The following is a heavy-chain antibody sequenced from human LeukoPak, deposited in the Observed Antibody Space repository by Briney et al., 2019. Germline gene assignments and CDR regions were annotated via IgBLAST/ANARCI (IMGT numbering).Heavy chain of an antibody. D-gene: IGHD3-22*01. CDR1: GFTFGDYA. CDR3: TRENDSSGYYGY. Sequence: PGGSLRLSCTASGFTFGDYAMSWVRQAPGKGLEWVGFIRSKAYGGTTEYAASVKGRFTISRDDSKSIAYLQMNSLKTEDTAVHYCTRENDSSGYYGYWGQGTLVTVSS. CDR2: IRSKAYGGTT. J-gene: IGHJ4*02. V-gene: IGHV3-49*04.